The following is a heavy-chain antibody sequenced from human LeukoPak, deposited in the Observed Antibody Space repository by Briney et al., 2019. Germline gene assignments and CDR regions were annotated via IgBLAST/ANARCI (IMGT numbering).Heavy chain of an antibody. CDR3: ARQPYGSWSYGMDV. Sequence: KAGESLKVSCTGSGYRFTSYWIGWVRQMPGKGLEWMGIVYPGDSDSRYSPSFQGQVTISADKSLGTAYLQWSSLKASDTAIYYCARQPYGSWSYGMDVWGKGTTVTVSS. J-gene: IGHJ6*04. V-gene: IGHV5-51*01. CDR1: GYRFTSYW. D-gene: IGHD3-10*01. CDR2: VYPGDSDS.